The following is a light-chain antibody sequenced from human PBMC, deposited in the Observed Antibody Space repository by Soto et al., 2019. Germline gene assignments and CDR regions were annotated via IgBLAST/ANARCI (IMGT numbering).Light chain of an antibody. CDR3: QQYENLPT. J-gene: IGKJ5*01. Sequence: DIQMTQSASSLSASVRDRVTITCQASQNINNYLNWYQQKPGRAPKLLIYDASNLEAGVPSRFSGSGSGTDFTFTISRLQPEYIATYYCQQYENLPTFGQGTRLEI. CDR2: DAS. CDR1: QNINNY. V-gene: IGKV1-33*01.